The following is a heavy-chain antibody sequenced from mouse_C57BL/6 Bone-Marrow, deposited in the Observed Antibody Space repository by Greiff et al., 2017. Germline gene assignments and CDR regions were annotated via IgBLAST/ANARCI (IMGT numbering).Heavy chain of an antibody. J-gene: IGHJ2*01. D-gene: IGHD2-5*01. CDR2: IDPSDSET. CDR3: ARYDYYSND. CDR1: GYTFTSYW. Sequence: QVQLKQSGAELVRPGSSVKLSCKASGYTFTSYWMHWVKQRPIQGLEWIGNIDPSDSETHYNQKFKDKATLTVDKSSSTAYMQLSSLTSEDSAVYYCARYDYYSNDWGQGTTLTVSS. V-gene: IGHV1-52*01.